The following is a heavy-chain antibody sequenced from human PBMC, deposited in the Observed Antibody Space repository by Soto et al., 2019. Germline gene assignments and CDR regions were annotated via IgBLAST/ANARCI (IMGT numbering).Heavy chain of an antibody. J-gene: IGHJ4*02. CDR2: IIPIFGTA. CDR3: ASGADSVVPMVRGVILAFDY. Sequence: QVQLVQSGAEVKKPGSSVKVSCKASGGTFSSYAISWVRQAPGQGLEWMGGIIPIFGTANYAQKFQGRVTITADKSTSTAYMELSSLRSEDTAVYYCASGADSVVPMVRGVILAFDYWGQGTLVTVSS. V-gene: IGHV1-69*06. D-gene: IGHD3-10*01. CDR1: GGTFSSYA.